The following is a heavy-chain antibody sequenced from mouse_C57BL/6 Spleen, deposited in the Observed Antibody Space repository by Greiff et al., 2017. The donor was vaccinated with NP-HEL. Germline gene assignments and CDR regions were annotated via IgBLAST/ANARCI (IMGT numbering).Heavy chain of an antibody. J-gene: IGHJ4*01. CDR3: ARSYIYYAMDY. V-gene: IGHV1-82*01. D-gene: IGHD2-10*01. CDR1: GYAFSSSW. CDR2: IYPGDGYT. Sequence: QVQLKQSGPELVKPGASVKISCKASGYAFSSSWMNWVKQRPGKGLEWIGRIYPGDGYTNYKGKFKGKATLTEDKSTSTAYMQLSSLTSEDSAVYFCARSYIYYAMDYWGQGTSVTVSS.